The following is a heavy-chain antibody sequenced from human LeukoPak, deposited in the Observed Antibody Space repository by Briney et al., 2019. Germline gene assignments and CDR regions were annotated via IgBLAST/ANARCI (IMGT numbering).Heavy chain of an antibody. Sequence: PSETLSLTCTVSGGSISSYYWSWIRQPPGKGLEGIGYIYYSGSTNYNPSLKSRVTISVDTSKNQFSLKLSSVTAADTAVYYCARLGSGSYRYYFDYWGQGTLVTVSS. CDR3: ARLGSGSYRYYFDY. CDR2: IYYSGST. J-gene: IGHJ4*02. CDR1: GGSISSYY. V-gene: IGHV4-59*08. D-gene: IGHD1-26*01.